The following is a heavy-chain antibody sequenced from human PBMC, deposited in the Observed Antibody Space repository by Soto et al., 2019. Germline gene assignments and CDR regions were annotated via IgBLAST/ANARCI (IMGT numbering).Heavy chain of an antibody. CDR3: AREGEMPYYYYGLDV. V-gene: IGHV1-18*01. CDR2: ISGYNGHT. J-gene: IGHJ6*02. Sequence: QVQLVQSGAEVRQPGASVKVSCKASGYTFTTYGISWVRQAPGQGPEWMGWISGYNGHTKYAQKFQGRVTMTTDTSXXTVYMDLRSLPSDDTAVYYCAREGEMPYYYYGLDVWGQGTTVTVSS. D-gene: IGHD3-16*01. CDR1: GYTFTTYG.